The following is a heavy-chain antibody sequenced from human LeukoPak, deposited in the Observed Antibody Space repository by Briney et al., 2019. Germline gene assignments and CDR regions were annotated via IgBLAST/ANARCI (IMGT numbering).Heavy chain of an antibody. CDR2: ISGYNGNT. J-gene: IGHJ6*02. CDR3: ARDLGIVVVPAAPYYYYYGMDV. Sequence: AASVKVSCKTSSYTLNNYGISWVRQAPGQGLEWMGWISGYNGNTNYAQKLQGRVTMTTDTSTSTAYMELRSLRSDDTAVYYCARDLGIVVVPAAPYYYYYGMDVWGQGTTVTVSS. D-gene: IGHD2-2*01. V-gene: IGHV1-18*01. CDR1: SYTLNNYG.